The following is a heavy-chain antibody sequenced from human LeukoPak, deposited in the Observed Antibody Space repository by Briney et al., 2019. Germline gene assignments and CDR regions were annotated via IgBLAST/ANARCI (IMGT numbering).Heavy chain of an antibody. J-gene: IGHJ4*02. CDR2: IYYSGTT. D-gene: IGHD6-13*01. V-gene: IGHV4-59*01. CDR3: AREGAPAGSPPFFAY. CDR1: GGSISSYF. Sequence: PSETLSLTCTVSGGSISSYFWSWIRQPPGKGLEWIGYIYYSGTTNYNPSLKSRVTISVDTSKNQFSLRLSSVTAADTAVYFCAREGAPAGSPPFFAYGGKEPLVTASS.